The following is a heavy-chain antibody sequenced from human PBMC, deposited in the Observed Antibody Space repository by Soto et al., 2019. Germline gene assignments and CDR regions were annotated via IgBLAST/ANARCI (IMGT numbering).Heavy chain of an antibody. V-gene: IGHV1-24*01. D-gene: IGHD3-10*01. CDR2: FDPEDGET. CDR1: GGTFSSYT. CDR3: ATDYGSGKDAFDI. J-gene: IGHJ3*02. Sequence: ASVKVSCKASGGTFSSYTISWVRQAPGQGLEWMGGFDPEDGETIYAQKFQGRVTMTEDTSTDTAYMELSSLRSEDTAVYYCATDYGSGKDAFDIWGQGTMVTVSS.